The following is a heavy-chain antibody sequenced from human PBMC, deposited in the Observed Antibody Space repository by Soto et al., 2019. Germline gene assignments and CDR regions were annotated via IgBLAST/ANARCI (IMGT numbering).Heavy chain of an antibody. V-gene: IGHV3-30*18. J-gene: IGHJ3*02. CDR1: GFTFSSYG. D-gene: IGHD3-22*01. Sequence: QVQLVESGGGVVQPGRSLRLSCAASGFTFSSYGMHWVRQAPGKGLEWVAVISYDGSNKYYADSVKGRFTTSRDNSKNTMYLQMNSLRAEDTAVYYCAKECYDSSGYYYVEAFDIWGQGTMVTVSS. CDR3: AKECYDSSGYYYVEAFDI. CDR2: ISYDGSNK.